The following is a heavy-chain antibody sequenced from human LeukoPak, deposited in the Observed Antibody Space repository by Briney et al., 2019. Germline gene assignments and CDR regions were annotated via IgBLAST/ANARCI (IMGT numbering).Heavy chain of an antibody. CDR2: ICHSGST. J-gene: IGHJ3*02. CDR3: ARARPFTMIAVAPPNDAFDI. D-gene: IGHD3-22*01. V-gene: IGHV4-30-2*01. Sequence: PSQTLSLTCAVSGGSISSGGYSWSWIRQPPGKGLEWIGYICHSGSTYYNPSLKSRVTISVDRSKNQFSLKLSSVTAADTAVYYCARARPFTMIAVAPPNDAFDIWGQGTMVTVSS. CDR1: GGSISSGGYS.